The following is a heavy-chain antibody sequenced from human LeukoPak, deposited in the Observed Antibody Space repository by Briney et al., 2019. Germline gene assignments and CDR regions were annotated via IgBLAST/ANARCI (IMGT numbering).Heavy chain of an antibody. CDR1: GYTFTSYA. D-gene: IGHD5-24*01. CDR2: INTNTGNP. Sequence: ASVKVSCKASGYTFTSYAMNWVRQAPGQGLEWMGWINTNTGNPTYAQGFTGRFVFSLDTSVSTAYLQISSLKAEDTAVYYCAREVVRSYNSLSAPWGQGTLVTVSS. CDR3: AREVVRSYNSLSAP. V-gene: IGHV7-4-1*02. J-gene: IGHJ5*02.